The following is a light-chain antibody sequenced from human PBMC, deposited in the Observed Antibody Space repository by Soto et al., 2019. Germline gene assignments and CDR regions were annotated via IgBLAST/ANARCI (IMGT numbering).Light chain of an antibody. CDR1: NSDVGRFNL. CDR2: GVT. CDR3: CSYATGGTYV. J-gene: IGLJ1*01. Sequence: QPVLTQPASVSGSPGQSITISCTGTNSDVGRFNLVSWYQHHPDKAPKLMIFGVTKRPSGVSNRFSGSKSGNTASLTISGLQAEDEADYYCCSYATGGTYVFGTGTKLTVL. V-gene: IGLV2-23*02.